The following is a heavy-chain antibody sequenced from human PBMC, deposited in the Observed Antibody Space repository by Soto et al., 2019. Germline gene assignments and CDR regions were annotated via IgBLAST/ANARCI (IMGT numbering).Heavy chain of an antibody. D-gene: IGHD2-21*01. V-gene: IGHV1-69*01. Sequence: QGQLVQSGAEVKKPGSSVKVSCKSSGDTFTSYSIAWMRQAPGQGLEWMGGIIPKFGSTKYARKFQDRVTITADESTSTAYMELSGLRSEDTSSYLCARLWCRSWFAVFFQFWGQGTRVSVS. CDR1: GDTFTSYS. J-gene: IGHJ1*01. CDR3: ARLWCRSWFAVFFQF. CDR2: IIPKFGST.